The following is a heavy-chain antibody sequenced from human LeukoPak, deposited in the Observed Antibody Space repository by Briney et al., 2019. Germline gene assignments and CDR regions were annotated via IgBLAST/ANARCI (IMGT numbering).Heavy chain of an antibody. CDR3: ARASSSWIKFDY. V-gene: IGHV4-59*01. CDR2: IYYSGST. CDR1: GGSISSYY. J-gene: IGHJ4*02. Sequence: SETLSLTCTVSGGSISSYYWSWIRQPPGKGLEWIGYIYYSGSTNYTPSLKSRVTISVDTSKNQFSLKLSSVTAADTAVYYCARASSSWIKFDYWGQGTLVTVSS. D-gene: IGHD6-13*01.